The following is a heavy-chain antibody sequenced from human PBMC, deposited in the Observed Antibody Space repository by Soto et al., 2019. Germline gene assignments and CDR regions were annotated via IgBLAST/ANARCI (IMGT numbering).Heavy chain of an antibody. J-gene: IGHJ4*02. Sequence: QVILKESGPVLVKPTETLTLTCTASGFLLSSATVPVSWIRQSPGKALEWLAHIFSNDEESSSTSLKIRLTISRDTSKSKVVLTMTNMDPVDTSAYYGARMFDGGFGDPSGCWGQGTLVTVSS. CDR3: ARMFDGGFGDPSGC. V-gene: IGHV2-26*01. CDR2: IFSNDEE. D-gene: IGHD3-10*01. CDR1: GFLLSSATVP.